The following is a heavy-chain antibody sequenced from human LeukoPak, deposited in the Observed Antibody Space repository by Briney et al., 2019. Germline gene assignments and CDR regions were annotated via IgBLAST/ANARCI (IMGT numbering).Heavy chain of an antibody. D-gene: IGHD3-10*01. CDR3: ARVPYYGSGSYNWFDP. Sequence: SETLSLTCTVSGGSISSYYWSWIRQPAGKGLEWIGRIYISGSTNYNPSLKSRVTMSVDTSKNQFSLKLSSVTAADTAVYYCARVPYYGSGSYNWFDPWGQGVPVTVSS. J-gene: IGHJ5*02. V-gene: IGHV4-4*07. CDR1: GGSISSYY. CDR2: IYISGST.